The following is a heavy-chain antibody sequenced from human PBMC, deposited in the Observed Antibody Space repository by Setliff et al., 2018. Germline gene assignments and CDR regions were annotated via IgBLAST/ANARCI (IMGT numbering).Heavy chain of an antibody. CDR2: IYTSGGT. D-gene: IGHD6-19*01. CDR1: GDSMNDNH. V-gene: IGHV4-4*08. Sequence: SQTLSLTCNVSGDSMNDNHWTWIRQPPGKGLEWIGYIYTSGGTNYNPSLKSRVTISVDMSKNQFSLKLSSVIAADTAVYYCARGVSSVSWTPRYWGRGILVTVSS. CDR3: ARGVSSVSWTPRY. J-gene: IGHJ4*02.